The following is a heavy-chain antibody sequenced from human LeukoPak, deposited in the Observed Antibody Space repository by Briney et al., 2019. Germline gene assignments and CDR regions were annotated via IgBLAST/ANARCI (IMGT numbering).Heavy chain of an antibody. CDR2: INHSGST. CDR1: GGSFSGYY. CDR3: ARGSYSMTSYYYYGMDV. J-gene: IGHJ6*02. D-gene: IGHD4-11*01. V-gene: IGHV4-34*01. Sequence: SETLSLTCAVYGGSFSGYYWSWIRQPPGKGLEWIGEINHSGSTNYNPSLKSRVTISVDTSKNQFSLKLSSVTAADTAVYYCARGSYSMTSYYYYGMDVWGQGTTVTVSS.